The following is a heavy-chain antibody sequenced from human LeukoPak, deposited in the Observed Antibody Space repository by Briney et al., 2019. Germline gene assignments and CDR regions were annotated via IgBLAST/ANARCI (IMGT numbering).Heavy chain of an antibody. CDR3: TRHMTTVTPYYFDY. J-gene: IGHJ4*02. D-gene: IGHD4-17*01. CDR1: GFTFGDYA. V-gene: IGHV3-49*04. CDR2: IRRKGYDRTT. Sequence: GRSLRLSCTPSGFTFGDYAMSWVRQAPGKGLEWVGFIRRKGYDRTTQYAASVKGRFTISRDDSKSIAYLQMNSLKTEDTAVYYCTRHMTTVTPYYFDYWGQGTLVTVS.